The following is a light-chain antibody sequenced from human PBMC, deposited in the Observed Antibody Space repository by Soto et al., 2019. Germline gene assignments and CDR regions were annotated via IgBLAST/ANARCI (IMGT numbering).Light chain of an antibody. CDR2: QVT. J-gene: IGLJ1*01. CDR1: TRDIAGYNY. V-gene: IGLV2-14*01. Sequence: QSARTQPGSVSGSLGLSITISCTGTTRDIAGYNYISWYQQLPGKAPKLMIYQVTIRPSGISNRFSGSKSGNTASLTISGLQAEDEADYYCTSFSSSTSLYVFGTGTKVTVL. CDR3: TSFSSSTSLYV.